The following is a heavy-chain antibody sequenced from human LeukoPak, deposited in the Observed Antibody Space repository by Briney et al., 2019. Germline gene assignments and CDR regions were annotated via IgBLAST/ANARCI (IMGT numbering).Heavy chain of an antibody. CDR3: ARLTSSSSGSSFDY. D-gene: IGHD6-13*01. CDR1: GGSISSCY. V-gene: IGHV4-59*08. CDR2: IYYSGST. J-gene: IGHJ4*02. Sequence: PSETLSLTCTVSGGSISSCYWSWIRQPPGKGLEWIGYIYYSGSTNYNPPLKSRVTISVDTSKNQFSLKLSSVTAADTAVYYCARLTSSSSGSSFDYWGQGTLVTVSS.